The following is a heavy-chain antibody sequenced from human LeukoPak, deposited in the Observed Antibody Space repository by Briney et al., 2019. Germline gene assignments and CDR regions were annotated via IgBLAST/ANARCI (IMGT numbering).Heavy chain of an antibody. D-gene: IGHD3-3*01. Sequence: ASVKVSCKASGYTFTSYDINRVRQATGQGLEWMGWMNPNSGNTGYAQKFQGRVAITRNTSISTAYMELSSLRSEDTAVYYCARGRITIFGVVPGWFDPWGQGTLVTVSS. CDR1: GYTFTSYD. CDR2: MNPNSGNT. CDR3: ARGRITIFGVVPGWFDP. J-gene: IGHJ5*02. V-gene: IGHV1-8*03.